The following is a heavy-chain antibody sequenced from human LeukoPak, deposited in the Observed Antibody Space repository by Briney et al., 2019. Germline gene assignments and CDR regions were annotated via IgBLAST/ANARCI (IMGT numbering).Heavy chain of an antibody. D-gene: IGHD6-13*01. CDR3: AKDIATAGHSAIDY. CDR2: ISTSSTYI. Sequence: GGSLRLSCAASGFTFSSYAMSWVPHAPGKGLEWVSSISTSSTYIYYADSVKGRFTISRDNAKNSLYLQMNSLRAEDTAVYYCAKDIATAGHSAIDYWSQGSLVTVFS. J-gene: IGHJ4*02. V-gene: IGHV3-21*01. CDR1: GFTFSSYA.